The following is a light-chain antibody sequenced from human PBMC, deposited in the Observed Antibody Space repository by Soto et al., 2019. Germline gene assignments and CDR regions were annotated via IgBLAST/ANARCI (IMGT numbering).Light chain of an antibody. Sequence: EIVMTQSRATLSVSPGGRATLSFSAIQSVSSNLAWYQQRPGQAPRLLIYGASTRATGIPARFSGSGSGTEFTLTISSLQSEDFAVYYCQQYNNWPLAWTFGQGTKVDI. J-gene: IGKJ1*01. CDR2: GAS. CDR1: QSVSSN. CDR3: QQYNNWPLAWT. V-gene: IGKV3-15*01.